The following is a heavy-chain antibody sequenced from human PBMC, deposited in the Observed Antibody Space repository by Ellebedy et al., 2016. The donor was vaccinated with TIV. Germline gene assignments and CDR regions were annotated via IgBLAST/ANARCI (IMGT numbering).Heavy chain of an antibody. Sequence: GESLKIPCTGSGYRLTRYWITWVRQNSGKGLELMGRIDPGDSYPSHSPSFQGHVTISADKSSSTAYLQWSSLKASDTALCYCARFSGSFGGFDYWGQGTLVTVSS. CDR2: IDPGDSYP. CDR3: ARFSGSFGGFDY. J-gene: IGHJ4*02. V-gene: IGHV5-10-1*01. D-gene: IGHD1-26*01. CDR1: GYRLTRYW.